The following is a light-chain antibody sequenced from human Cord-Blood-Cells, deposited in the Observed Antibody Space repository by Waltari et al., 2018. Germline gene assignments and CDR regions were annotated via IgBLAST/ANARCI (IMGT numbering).Light chain of an antibody. CDR2: DAS. J-gene: IGLJ3*02. Sequence: QSALTQPASVSGSPGQSITISCTGTSSDVGGYNYVSWYQQHPGKAPKLMIYDASKRPSGVSNRFSGSKSGNTASLTISGLQAEDEADYYCSSYTSSSTPWVFGGGPKLTVL. CDR3: SSYTSSSTPWV. V-gene: IGLV2-14*01. CDR1: SSDVGGYNY.